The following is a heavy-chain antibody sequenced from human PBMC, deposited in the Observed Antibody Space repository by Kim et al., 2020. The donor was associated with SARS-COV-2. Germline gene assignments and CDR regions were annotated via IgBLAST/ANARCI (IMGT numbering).Heavy chain of an antibody. Sequence: GGSLRLSCAASGFTFSNAWMSWVRQAPGKGLEWVGRIKSKTDGGTIDYTAPVEGRFTISRDDSKNTLYMQMNSLKIEDTALYYCTTVFGAIRYFQHWGQGTLVTVSS. V-gene: IGHV3-15*01. CDR3: TTVFGAIRYFQH. J-gene: IGHJ1*01. CDR2: IKSKTDGGTI. CDR1: GFTFSNAW. D-gene: IGHD3-3*01.